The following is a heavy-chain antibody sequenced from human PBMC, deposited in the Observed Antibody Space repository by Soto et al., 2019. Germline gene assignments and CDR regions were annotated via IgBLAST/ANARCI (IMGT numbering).Heavy chain of an antibody. CDR1: GFTLNTYA. V-gene: IGHV3-30-3*01. CDR3: RSAPAALHFDY. Sequence: QVQLVESGGGVVQPGRSLRLSCAASGFTLNTYAMHWVRQARGKGLEWVAVISDDGTNKYYADSVRGRFTISRDNSNNTLYQQMNSLRAEDTAVYYCRSAPAALHFDYWGQGTLVTVSS. J-gene: IGHJ4*02. D-gene: IGHD2-2*01. CDR2: ISDDGTNK.